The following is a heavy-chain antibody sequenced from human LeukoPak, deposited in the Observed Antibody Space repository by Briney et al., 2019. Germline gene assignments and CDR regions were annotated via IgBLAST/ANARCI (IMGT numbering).Heavy chain of an antibody. D-gene: IGHD3-10*01. Sequence: SETLSLTCTVSGGSISSYYWSWIRQPPGKGLEWIGEINHSGSTNYNPSLKSRVTISVDTSKNQFSLKLSSVTAADTAVYYCARYGWMVRGRGPYYFDYWGQGTLVTVSS. CDR3: ARYGWMVRGRGPYYFDY. V-gene: IGHV4-34*01. CDR1: GGSISSYY. J-gene: IGHJ4*02. CDR2: INHSGST.